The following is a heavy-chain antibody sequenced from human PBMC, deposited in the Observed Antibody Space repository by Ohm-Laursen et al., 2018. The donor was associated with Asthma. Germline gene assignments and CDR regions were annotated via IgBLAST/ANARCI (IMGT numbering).Heavy chain of an antibody. D-gene: IGHD3-22*01. CDR3: ARRNRDRSGYYYVDY. Sequence: GTLSLTCTVSGDSINSGNYYWGWVRQPPGKGLEWIGSRSYSGPTYSTPSFKSRVTISVDSSKNQFSLNLSSVTAADTAVYFCARRNRDRSGYYYVDYWGQGTLVTVSS. CDR2: RSYSGPT. J-gene: IGHJ4*02. V-gene: IGHV4-39*01. CDR1: GDSINSGNYY.